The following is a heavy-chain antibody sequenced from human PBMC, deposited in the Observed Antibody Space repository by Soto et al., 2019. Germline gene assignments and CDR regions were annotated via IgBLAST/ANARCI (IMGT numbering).Heavy chain of an antibody. J-gene: IGHJ5*02. CDR3: AREIPTPKSLCTGDCYTSPKFDP. Sequence: QVQLVESGGGVVQPGRSLRLSCAASGFTFSGYAMHWVRQAPGKGLEWVAVISYDGSNKYYADSVKGRFTISRDNSKNTLYLQMNSLRAEDTAVYYCAREIPTPKSLCTGDCYTSPKFDPWGQGTLVTVSS. D-gene: IGHD2-21*02. CDR1: GFTFSGYA. CDR2: ISYDGSNK. V-gene: IGHV3-30*07.